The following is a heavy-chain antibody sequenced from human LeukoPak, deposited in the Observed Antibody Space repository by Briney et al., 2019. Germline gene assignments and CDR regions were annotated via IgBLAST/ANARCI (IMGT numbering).Heavy chain of an antibody. J-gene: IGHJ4*02. D-gene: IGHD7-27*01. CDR3: VRALLGTSDY. CDR1: GLTLSSYA. V-gene: IGHV3-74*01. Sequence: GGSLRLSCAASGLTLSSYAMSWVRQVPGKGLVWVSRINPDGSITNYADSVKGRFTISSDNANNMLYLLMNSLRVDDTAVYYCVRALLGTSDYWGQGTLVTVSS. CDR2: INPDGSIT.